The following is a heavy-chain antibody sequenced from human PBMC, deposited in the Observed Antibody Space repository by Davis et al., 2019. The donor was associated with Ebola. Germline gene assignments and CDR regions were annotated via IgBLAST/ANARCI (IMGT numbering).Heavy chain of an antibody. CDR1: GFTFSSYW. Sequence: GGSLRLSCAASGFTFSSYWMSWVRQAPGKGLEWVANIKQDGSEKYYVDSVKGRFTISRDNAKNSLFLQMDSLRDEDTAVYFCARVRSGYYPSAMDVWGQGTTVTVSS. V-gene: IGHV3-7*01. J-gene: IGHJ6*02. D-gene: IGHD3-3*01. CDR3: ARVRSGYYPSAMDV. CDR2: IKQDGSEK.